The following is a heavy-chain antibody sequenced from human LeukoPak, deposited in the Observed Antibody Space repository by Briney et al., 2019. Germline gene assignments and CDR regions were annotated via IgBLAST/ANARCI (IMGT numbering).Heavy chain of an antibody. CDR2: FHHSGST. V-gene: IGHV4-38-2*02. Sequence: SETLSLTCTVSGYSISSGYYWGWIRQPPGKGLEWIGSFHHSGSTYYNPSLKSRVTISVDTSKNQFSLNLRSVTAADTAVYYCARGRLARSPYFDYWGQGTLVTVSS. J-gene: IGHJ4*02. CDR1: GYSISSGYY. CDR3: ARGRLARSPYFDY. D-gene: IGHD6-19*01.